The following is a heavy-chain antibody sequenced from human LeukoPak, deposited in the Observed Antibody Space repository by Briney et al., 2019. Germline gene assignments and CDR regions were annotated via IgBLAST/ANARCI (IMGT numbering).Heavy chain of an antibody. CDR1: GGSISSGGYY. Sequence: AETLSLTCTVSGGSISSGGYYWRWIRQPPGKGLEWIGSIYYSGSTYYNSTLNSRVTISVDTSKNPFSLKLSSVTAADTAVYYCARPQIAAAVDFDYWGQGTLVTVSS. D-gene: IGHD6-13*01. V-gene: IGHV4-39*01. J-gene: IGHJ4*02. CDR3: ARPQIAAAVDFDY. CDR2: IYYSGST.